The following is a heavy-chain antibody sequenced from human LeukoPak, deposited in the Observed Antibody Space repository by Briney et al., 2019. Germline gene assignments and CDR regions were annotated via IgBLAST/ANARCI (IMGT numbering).Heavy chain of an antibody. Sequence: GGSLRLSCAVSGFTVSSNYMSRVRQAPGKGLEWVSVLYSGGNTYYADSVKGRFTISRDNSKNTLYLQMNSLRAEDTAVYYCASTFIGPHYYYGMDVWGQGTTVTVSS. D-gene: IGHD1-26*01. V-gene: IGHV3-53*01. CDR1: GFTVSSNY. CDR2: LYSGGNT. CDR3: ASTFIGPHYYYGMDV. J-gene: IGHJ6*02.